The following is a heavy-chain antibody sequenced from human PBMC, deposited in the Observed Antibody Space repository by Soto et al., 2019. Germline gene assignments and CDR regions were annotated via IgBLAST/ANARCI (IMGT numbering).Heavy chain of an antibody. CDR1: GGSISRYY. D-gene: IGHD3-10*01. J-gene: IGHJ5*02. Sequence: SETLSLTCTVCGGSISRYYWNWIWQPPGKGLEWIGYIYYSGSTNYNPSLKSRVTISVDTSKNQFSLKLSSVTAADTAVYYCARDPGSGSYYGWFDPWGQGTLVTV. V-gene: IGHV4-59*01. CDR3: ARDPGSGSYYGWFDP. CDR2: IYYSGST.